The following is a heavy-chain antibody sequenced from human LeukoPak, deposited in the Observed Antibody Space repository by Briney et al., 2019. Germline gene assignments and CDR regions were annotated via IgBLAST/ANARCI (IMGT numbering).Heavy chain of an antibody. D-gene: IGHD3-10*01. CDR3: ARDLHGPPGEY. J-gene: IGHJ4*02. CDR2: IYSGGST. Sequence: GGSLRLSCAASGFTVSSNYVSWVRQAPGKGLEWVSVIYSGGSTYYADSVKGRFTISRDNSKNTLYLQMNSLRAEDTAVYYCARDLHGPPGEYWGQGTLVTVSS. CDR1: GFTVSSNY. V-gene: IGHV3-53*01.